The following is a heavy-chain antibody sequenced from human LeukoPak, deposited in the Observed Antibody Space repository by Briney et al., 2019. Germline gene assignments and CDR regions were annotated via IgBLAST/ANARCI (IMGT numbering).Heavy chain of an antibody. CDR2: IYTSGST. V-gene: IGHV4-4*07. D-gene: IGHD3-22*01. CDR3: ARERSYYYDSSGYCDYFDY. J-gene: IGHJ4*02. Sequence: PSETLSLTCTVSGGSISSYYWSWIRQPAGKGLEWIGRIYTSGSTNYNPSLKSRVTMSVDTSKNQFSLKLSSVTAADTAVYYCARERSYYYDSSGYCDYFDYWGQGTLVTASS. CDR1: GGSISSYY.